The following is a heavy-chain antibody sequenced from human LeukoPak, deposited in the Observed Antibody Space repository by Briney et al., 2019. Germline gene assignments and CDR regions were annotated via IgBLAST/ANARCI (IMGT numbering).Heavy chain of an antibody. CDR1: GGSISSYY. V-gene: IGHV4-59*01. Sequence: SETLSLTCTVSGGSISSYYWSWIRQPPGKGLEWIGYIYYSGSTNYNPSLKSRVTISVDTSKNQFSLKLSSVTAADTAVYYCVRGQTLFDYWGQGTLVTVSS. CDR3: VRGQTLFDY. J-gene: IGHJ4*02. CDR2: IYYSGST.